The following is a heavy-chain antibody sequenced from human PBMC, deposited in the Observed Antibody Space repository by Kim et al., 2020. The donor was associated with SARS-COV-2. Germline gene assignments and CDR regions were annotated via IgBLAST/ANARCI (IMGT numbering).Heavy chain of an antibody. CDR1: GGTFSSYT. J-gene: IGHJ4*02. V-gene: IGHV1-69*13. CDR2: IIPIFHTA. D-gene: IGHD6-13*01. Sequence: SVKVSCKASGGTFSSYTISWVRQAPGQGLEWMGGIIPIFHTATHAQKFQSRVTITADESTSTAYMELSSLRSEDTAVYYCARGISSNWIDFWGQGTLVTVSS. CDR3: ARGISSNWIDF.